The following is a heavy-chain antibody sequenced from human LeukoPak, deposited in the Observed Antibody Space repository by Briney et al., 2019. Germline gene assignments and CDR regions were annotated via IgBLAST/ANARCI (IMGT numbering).Heavy chain of an antibody. CDR2: IRHDGSKT. J-gene: IGHJ4*02. D-gene: IGHD2-2*01. CDR1: RFTFSTYG. Sequence: PGGSLRLSCAASRFTFSTYGMHWVRQAPGKGLEWVAFIRHDGSKTYYADSVKGRFTISRDNSKNTLYLQMNSLRAEDTAVYYCAKDEARPAATPDYWGQGTLVTVSS. CDR3: AKDEARPAATPDY. V-gene: IGHV3-30*02.